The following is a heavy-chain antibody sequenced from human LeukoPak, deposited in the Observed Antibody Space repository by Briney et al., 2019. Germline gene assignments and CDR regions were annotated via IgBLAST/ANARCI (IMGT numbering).Heavy chain of an antibody. CDR2: IYTSGST. CDR3: ARQGTKPRKNWFDP. D-gene: IGHD3-10*01. V-gene: IGHV4-4*09. Sequence: SETLSLTCTVSGGSISSYYWSWLRQPPGKGLEWMGYIYTSGSTNYNPSLKSRVTILLDTSKNQLSLKLSSVTAAYTAVYYCARQGTKPRKNWFDPRGHRTLATASS. CDR1: GGSISSYY. J-gene: IGHJ5*02.